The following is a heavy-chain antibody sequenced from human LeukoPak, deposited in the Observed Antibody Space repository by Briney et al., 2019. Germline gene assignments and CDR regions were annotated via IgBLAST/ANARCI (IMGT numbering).Heavy chain of an antibody. CDR1: GFTFSNAW. J-gene: IGHJ5*02. CDR3: TTPFVVVVLEDPNWFDP. V-gene: IGHV3-15*01. Sequence: GGSLRLSCAASGFTFSNAWMSWVRQAPGEGLEWVARIKSKTDGGTTDYAAAVKGRFTISRDDSKNTLYLQMNSLKTEDTAVYYCTTPFVVVVLEDPNWFDPWGQGTLVTVFS. D-gene: IGHD2-15*01. CDR2: IKSKTDGGTT.